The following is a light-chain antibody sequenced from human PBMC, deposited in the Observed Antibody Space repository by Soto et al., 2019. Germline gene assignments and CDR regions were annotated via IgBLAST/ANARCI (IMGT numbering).Light chain of an antibody. CDR2: GAS. CDR3: QQDGGTPYT. J-gene: IGKJ2*01. V-gene: IGKV3-20*01. CDR1: QSVSSSY. Sequence: EIVLTQSPGTLSLSPGERATLSCRASQSVSSSYLAWYQQKPGKAPRLPIYGASSRATGIPDRFSGRGSGTDFTLTISRAEPEEFAVYYCQQDGGTPYTFGERTKLEIK.